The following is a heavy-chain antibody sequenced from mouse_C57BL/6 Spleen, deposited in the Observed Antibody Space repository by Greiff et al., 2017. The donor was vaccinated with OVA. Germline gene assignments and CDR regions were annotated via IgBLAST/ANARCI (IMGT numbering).Heavy chain of an antibody. V-gene: IGHV5-9-1*02. Sequence: EVQGVESGEGLVKPGGSLKLSCAASGFTFSSYAMSWVRQTPEKRLEWVAYISSGGDYIYYADTVKGRFTISRDNARNTLYLQMSSLKSEDTAMYYCTRERTGTFYFDYWGQGTTLTVSS. D-gene: IGHD4-1*01. CDR2: ISSGGDYI. J-gene: IGHJ2*01. CDR3: TRERTGTFYFDY. CDR1: GFTFSSYA.